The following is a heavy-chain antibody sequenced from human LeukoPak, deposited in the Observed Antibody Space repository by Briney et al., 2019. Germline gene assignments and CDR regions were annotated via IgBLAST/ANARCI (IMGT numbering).Heavy chain of an antibody. J-gene: IGHJ4*02. Sequence: GASVKVSCKASGYTFTGYYMHWVRQAPGQGLEWMGWINPNSGGTNYAQKFRGRVTMTRDTSISTAYMELSRLRSDDTAVYYCARVGAVGAPRVFDYWGQGTLVTVSS. CDR2: INPNSGGT. CDR3: ARVGAVGAPRVFDY. V-gene: IGHV1-2*02. D-gene: IGHD1-26*01. CDR1: GYTFTGYY.